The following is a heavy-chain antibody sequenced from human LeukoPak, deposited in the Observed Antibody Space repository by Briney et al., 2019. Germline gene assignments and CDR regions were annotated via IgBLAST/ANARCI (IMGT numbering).Heavy chain of an antibody. Sequence: LGGSLRLSCAASGFTVSSNYMSWVRQAPGKGLEWVSVIYSGGSTYYADSVKGRFTISRDNSKNTLYLQMNSLRAEDTAVYYCARHCSGGSCYGDAFDIWGQGTMVTVSS. CDR1: GFTVSSNY. D-gene: IGHD2-15*01. CDR2: IYSGGST. CDR3: ARHCSGGSCYGDAFDI. V-gene: IGHV3-53*01. J-gene: IGHJ3*02.